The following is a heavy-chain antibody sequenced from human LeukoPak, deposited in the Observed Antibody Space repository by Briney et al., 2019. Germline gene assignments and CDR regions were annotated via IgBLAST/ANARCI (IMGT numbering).Heavy chain of an antibody. V-gene: IGHV3-73*01. CDR3: ARVGMAVAGTKHFDY. CDR2: IRSKANSYAT. D-gene: IGHD6-19*01. Sequence: GGSLRLSCAASGFTFSGSAMHWVRQASGKGLEWVGRIRSKANSYATAYAASVKGRFTISRDDSKNTAYLQMNSLKTEDTAVYYCARVGMAVAGTKHFDYWGQGTLVTVSS. J-gene: IGHJ4*02. CDR1: GFTFSGSA.